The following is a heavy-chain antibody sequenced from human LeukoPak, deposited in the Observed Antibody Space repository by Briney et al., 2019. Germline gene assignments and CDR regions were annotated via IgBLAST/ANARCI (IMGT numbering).Heavy chain of an antibody. CDR1: GYSFTSYW. D-gene: IGHD2-15*01. J-gene: IGHJ4*01. V-gene: IGHV5-51*01. CDR2: IYPGDSDT. Sequence: GESLKISCKGSGYSFTSYWIGWVRQMPGKGLEWMGIIYPGDSDTRYSPSFQGQVTISADKSISTAYLQWSSLKASDTAMYYCARVSFDSSGNKINFDYWGHGTLVTVSS. CDR3: ARVSFDSSGNKINFDY.